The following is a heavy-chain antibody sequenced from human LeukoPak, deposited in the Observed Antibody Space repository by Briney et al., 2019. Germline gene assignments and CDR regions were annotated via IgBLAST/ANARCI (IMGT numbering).Heavy chain of an antibody. CDR1: GFTFSTFA. J-gene: IGHJ4*02. CDR3: ARGSGSKDLDY. CDR2: INWNGGST. Sequence: GGSLRLSCAASGFTFSTFAMIWVRQPPGKGLEWVSGINWNGGSTGYADSVKGRFTISRDNAKNSLYLQMNSLRAEDTAVYYCARGSGSKDLDYWGQGTLVTVSS. V-gene: IGHV3-20*04. D-gene: IGHD3-3*01.